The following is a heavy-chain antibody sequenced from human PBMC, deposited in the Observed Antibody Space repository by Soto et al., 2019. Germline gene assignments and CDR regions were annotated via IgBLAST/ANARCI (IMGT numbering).Heavy chain of an antibody. J-gene: IGHJ4*02. CDR2: ISWNSGSI. CDR1: GFTFDDYA. D-gene: IGHD3-10*01. V-gene: IGHV3-9*01. Sequence: GGSLRLSCAASGFTFDDYAMHWVRQAPGKGLEWVSGISWNSGSIGYADSVKGRFTISRDNAKNSLYLQMNSLRAEDTDLYYCAKAGLWGQGTLVTVSS. CDR3: AKAGL.